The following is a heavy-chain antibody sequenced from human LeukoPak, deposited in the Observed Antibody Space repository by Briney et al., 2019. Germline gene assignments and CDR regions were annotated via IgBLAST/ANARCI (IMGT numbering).Heavy chain of an antibody. Sequence: GGSLRLSCAASGFTFSSCSMNWVRQAPGKGLEWVSSISSSSSYIYYADSVKGRFTISRDNAKNSLYLQMNSLRAEDTAVYYCAVPLGYCSSTSCSYFDYWGQGTLVTVSS. D-gene: IGHD2-2*01. J-gene: IGHJ4*02. CDR2: ISSSSSYI. V-gene: IGHV3-21*01. CDR3: AVPLGYCSSTSCSYFDY. CDR1: GFTFSSCS.